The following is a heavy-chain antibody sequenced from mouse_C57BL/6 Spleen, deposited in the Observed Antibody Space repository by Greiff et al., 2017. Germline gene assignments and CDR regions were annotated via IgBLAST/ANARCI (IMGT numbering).Heavy chain of an antibody. V-gene: IGHV1-82*01. CDR3: ARSGVYAAWFAY. J-gene: IGHJ3*01. CDR1: GYAFSSSW. D-gene: IGHD2-12*01. CDR2: IYPGDGDT. Sequence: QVQLQQSGPELVKPGASVKISCKASGYAFSSSWMNWVKQRPGKGLEWIGRIYPGDGDTTYNGKFKGKATLTADKSSSTADMQLSSLTSEYSAVYFCARSGVYAAWFAYWGQGTLVTVSA.